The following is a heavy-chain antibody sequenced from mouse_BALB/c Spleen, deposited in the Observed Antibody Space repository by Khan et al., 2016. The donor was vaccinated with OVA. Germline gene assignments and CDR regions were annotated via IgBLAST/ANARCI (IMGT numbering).Heavy chain of an antibody. Sequence: QVQLKQSGAELARPGASVKLSCKASGYTFTDYYINWVKQRTGQGLEWIGEISPGSGDTYYNERFKGKATLTADKSSSTAYMQLSSLTSAASAVYFCTRRNYCGYTFAYWGQGTLVTVSA. D-gene: IGHD1-2*01. J-gene: IGHJ3*01. CDR2: ISPGSGDT. CDR3: TRRNYCGYTFAY. CDR1: GYTFTDYY. V-gene: IGHV1-77*01.